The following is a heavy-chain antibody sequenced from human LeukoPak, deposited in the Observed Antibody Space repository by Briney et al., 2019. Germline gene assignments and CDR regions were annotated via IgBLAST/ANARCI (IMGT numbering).Heavy chain of an antibody. J-gene: IGHJ6*03. D-gene: IGHD5-18*01. CDR1: GGSISSYY. Sequence: SETLSLTCTVSGGSISSYYWSWIRQPPGKGLEWIGYIYYSGSTNYNPSLKSRVTISVDTSKNQFSLKLSSVTAADTAMYYCARAGYSYGYGYYCMDVWGKGTTVTVSS. V-gene: IGHV4-59*12. CDR2: IYYSGST. CDR3: ARAGYSYGYGYYCMDV.